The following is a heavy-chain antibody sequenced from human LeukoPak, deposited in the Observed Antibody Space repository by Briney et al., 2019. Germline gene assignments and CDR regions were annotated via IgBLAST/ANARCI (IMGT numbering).Heavy chain of an antibody. J-gene: IGHJ4*02. V-gene: IGHV3-15*01. D-gene: IGHD3-22*01. Sequence: PGGSLRLSCAASGFTFSRAWMIWVSQAPGKGLEWVGRIKSKTDGGTTDYAAPVKGRFIISRDDSKNTLYVQMNSLKTEDTAVYYCTTWYYYDSSGFADYWGQGTLVTVSS. CDR3: TTWYYYDSSGFADY. CDR1: GFTFSRAW. CDR2: IKSKTDGGTT.